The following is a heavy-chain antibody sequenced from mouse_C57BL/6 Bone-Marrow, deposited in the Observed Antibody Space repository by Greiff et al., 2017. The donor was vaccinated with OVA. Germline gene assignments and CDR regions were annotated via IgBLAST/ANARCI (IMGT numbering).Heavy chain of an antibody. J-gene: IGHJ2*01. CDR1: GFTFSDYG. V-gene: IGHV5-17*01. Sequence: EVNVVESGGGLVKPGGSLKLSCAASGFTFSDYGMHWVRQAPEKGLEWVAYISSCSSTIYYADTVKGRFTISRDNAKNTLFLQMTSLRSEDTAMYYCARRGVYYYGSSYVLDYWGQGTTLTVSS. D-gene: IGHD1-1*01. CDR2: ISSCSSTI. CDR3: ARRGVYYYGSSYVLDY.